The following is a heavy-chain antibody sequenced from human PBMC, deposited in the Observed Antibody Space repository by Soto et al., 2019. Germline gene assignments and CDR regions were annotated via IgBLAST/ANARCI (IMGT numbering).Heavy chain of an antibody. CDR1: GGSISSSSYY. D-gene: IGHD4-17*01. Sequence: QLQLQESGPGLVKPSETLSLTCTVSGGSISSSSYYWGWIRQPPGKGLEWIGSIYYSGSTYYNPSLKSRVTISVDTSKNQCSMKLSSVTAADTAVYYCARIPTATVAHGFHFDYWGQGTLVTVSS. CDR2: IYYSGST. V-gene: IGHV4-39*01. CDR3: ARIPTATVAHGFHFDY. J-gene: IGHJ4*02.